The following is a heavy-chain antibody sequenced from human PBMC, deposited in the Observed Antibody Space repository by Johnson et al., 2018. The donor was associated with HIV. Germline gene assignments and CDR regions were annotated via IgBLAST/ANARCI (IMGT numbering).Heavy chain of an antibody. J-gene: IGHJ3*02. CDR3: AKEQQLYAFDI. CDR1: GFSFDDYD. CDR2: TTWNGGST. D-gene: IGHD6-13*01. Sequence: DVQLVESGGGVVQPGRSLRLSCVVSGFSFDDYDMNWVRQAPGKGLEWVSGTTWNGGSTNYADSVKGRFTISRDNDKNSLYLQMNSLRTEDTALYYCAKEQQLYAFDIWGQGTMVTVSS. V-gene: IGHV3-20*04.